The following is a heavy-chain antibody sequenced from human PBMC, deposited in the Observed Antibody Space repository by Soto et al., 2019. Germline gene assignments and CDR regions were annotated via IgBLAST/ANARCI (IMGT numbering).Heavy chain of an antibody. Sequence: NPSETLSLTCTVSGGSISSGGYYWSWIRQHPGKGLEWIGYIYYSGSTYYNPSLKSRVTISVDTSKNQFSLKLSSVTAADTAVYYCARESKDYYDSSGYYPDYWGQGTLVTVSS. CDR2: IYYSGST. J-gene: IGHJ4*02. CDR1: GGSISSGGYY. V-gene: IGHV4-31*03. D-gene: IGHD3-22*01. CDR3: ARESKDYYDSSGYYPDY.